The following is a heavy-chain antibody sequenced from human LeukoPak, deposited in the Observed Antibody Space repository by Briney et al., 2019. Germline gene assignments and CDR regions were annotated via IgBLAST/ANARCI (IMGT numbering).Heavy chain of an antibody. CDR2: SNRNGGGT. J-gene: IGHJ3*01. Sequence: GGSLRLSCAASGFIFSTYVMHRVRQAPGKGLEFVSASNRNGGGTFYADSVKGRFTISRDISKNMLYLQMSSLRPEDTALYYCAGESADAPDFWGEGTMVTVSS. V-gene: IGHV3-64*02. CDR1: GFIFSTYV. CDR3: AGESADAPDF.